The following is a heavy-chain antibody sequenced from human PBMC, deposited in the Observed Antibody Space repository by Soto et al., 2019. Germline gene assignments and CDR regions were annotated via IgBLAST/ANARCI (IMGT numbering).Heavy chain of an antibody. Sequence: EVHLLESGGDLVQPGGSLRLSCTASGLTFSTYAMSWVRQAPGKGLEWGSAIGGSGTGGRTYYADSVKGPFTISRDNSKDTVYLQMNSLRADDTAVYYCAKSPGGIDGYTSDYYGMDVWGQGTTVTVSS. CDR2: IGGSGTGGRT. V-gene: IGHV3-23*01. J-gene: IGHJ6*02. D-gene: IGHD6-13*01. CDR3: AKSPGGIDGYTSDYYGMDV. CDR1: GLTFSTYA.